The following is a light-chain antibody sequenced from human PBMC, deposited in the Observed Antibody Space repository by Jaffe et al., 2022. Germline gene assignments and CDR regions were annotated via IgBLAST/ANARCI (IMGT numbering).Light chain of an antibody. CDR3: CAYAGSYTLV. CDR1: SSDVGSFNL. Sequence: QSALTQPASVSGSPGQSITISCTGTSSDVGSFNLVSWYQQHPGKAPKLMIYEVDKRPSGVSNRFSGSKSGNTASLTISGLQAEDEAHYYCCAYAGSYTLVFGGGTKLTVL. CDR2: EVD. J-gene: IGLJ2*01. V-gene: IGLV2-23*02.